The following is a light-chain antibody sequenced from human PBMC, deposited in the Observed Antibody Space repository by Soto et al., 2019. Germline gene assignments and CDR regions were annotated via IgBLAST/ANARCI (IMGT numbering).Light chain of an antibody. V-gene: IGLV1-44*01. CDR3: ASWDDSLNGPV. Sequence: ELTQPPSASGTPGQRVTISCSGSSSNVGGNPVNWYQHVPTTAPKPLIYTNTQRPSGVPDRFSGSKSGTSASLAISGLQSEDEADYYCASWDDSLNGPVFGTGTKVTVL. J-gene: IGLJ1*01. CDR1: SSNVGGNP. CDR2: TNT.